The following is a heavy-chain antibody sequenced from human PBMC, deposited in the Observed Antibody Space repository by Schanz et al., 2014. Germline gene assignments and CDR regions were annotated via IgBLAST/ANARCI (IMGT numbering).Heavy chain of an antibody. D-gene: IGHD2-2*02. CDR3: AGTYCSSTSCYTGYYYMDV. CDR2: SIPILGIA. Sequence: QVQLVQSGAEVKKPGSSVKVSCKASGGTFSTYTISWVRQAPGQGLEWMGRSIPILGIANYAQKFQGRVTITADKSTFTAYMDVSSLRSEDTAVYYCAGTYCSSTSCYTGYYYMDVWGKGTTVTVSS. CDR1: GGTFSTYT. V-gene: IGHV1-69*02. J-gene: IGHJ6*03.